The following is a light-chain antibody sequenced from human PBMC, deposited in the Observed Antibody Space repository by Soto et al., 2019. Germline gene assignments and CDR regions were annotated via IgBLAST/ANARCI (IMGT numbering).Light chain of an antibody. V-gene: IGKV3-15*01. CDR1: QSVSSK. J-gene: IGKJ2*01. Sequence: EIVMTQSPVTLSVSPGERATLSCRASQSVSSKLAWYQQKPGQAPRLLIYGASTRDTGIPARFSGSGSGTEFTLSISSLQSEDFAVYYCQQYNNWPQTFGQGTKLEIK. CDR3: QQYNNWPQT. CDR2: GAS.